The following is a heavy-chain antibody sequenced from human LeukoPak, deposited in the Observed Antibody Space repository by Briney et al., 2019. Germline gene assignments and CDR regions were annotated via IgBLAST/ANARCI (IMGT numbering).Heavy chain of an antibody. CDR3: ARVATNYDFWSGYPDYFDY. J-gene: IGHJ4*02. V-gene: IGHV3-7*01. CDR1: GFTFSSYW. D-gene: IGHD3-3*01. Sequence: PGGSLRLSCAASGFTFSSYWMSWVRQAPGKGLEWVANIKQDGSEKYYVDSVKGRFTISRDNAKNSLYLQMNSLRAEDTAVYYCARVATNYDFWSGYPDYFDYWGQGTLVTVPS. CDR2: IKQDGSEK.